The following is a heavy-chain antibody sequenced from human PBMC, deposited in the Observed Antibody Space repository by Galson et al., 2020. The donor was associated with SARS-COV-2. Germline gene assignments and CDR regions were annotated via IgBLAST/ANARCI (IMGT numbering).Heavy chain of an antibody. V-gene: IGHV1-2*06. CDR3: TRGSNSSPFYHFDP. CDR1: GYTFNGHY. J-gene: IGHJ5*02. CDR2: INPNSGDT. Sequence: ASVKVSCKASGYTFNGHYMHWVRLAPGQGREWMGRINPNSGDTDVAQKFQGRVTMTTDTSLTTAYMELSRLTSDDPAVYYCTRGSNSSPFYHFDPWGQGTLVTVSS. D-gene: IGHD3-10*01.